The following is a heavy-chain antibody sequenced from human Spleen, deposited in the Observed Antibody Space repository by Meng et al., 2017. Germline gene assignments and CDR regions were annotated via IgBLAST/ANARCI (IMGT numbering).Heavy chain of an antibody. CDR3: GREITMVRGVVDY. CDR1: GFTFSDHA. CDR2: ISGSGGST. V-gene: IGHV3-23*01. Sequence: GESLKISCAASGFTFSDHAMNWVRQAPGKGLEWVSGISGSGGSTWYADYIKGRFTVSRDNSKNSLYLQMNSLRAEDTAVYYCGREITMVRGVVDYWGQGTLVTVSS. D-gene: IGHD3-10*01. J-gene: IGHJ4*02.